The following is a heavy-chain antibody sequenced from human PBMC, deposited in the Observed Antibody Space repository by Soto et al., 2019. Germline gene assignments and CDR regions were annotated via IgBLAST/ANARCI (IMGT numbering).Heavy chain of an antibody. CDR1: GFTFSSYG. CDR3: ARDLHHYYYYMDV. J-gene: IGHJ6*03. Sequence: QVQLVESGGGVVQPGRSLRLSCAASGFTFSSYGMHWVRQAPGKGLEWVAVIWYDGSNKYYADSVKGRFTISRDNSKNTLYLQMNSLRAEDTAVYYCARDLHHYYYYMDVWGKGTTVTVSS. V-gene: IGHV3-33*01. CDR2: IWYDGSNK.